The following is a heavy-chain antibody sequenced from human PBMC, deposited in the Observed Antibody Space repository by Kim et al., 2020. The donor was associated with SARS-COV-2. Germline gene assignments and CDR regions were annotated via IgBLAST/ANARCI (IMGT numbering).Heavy chain of an antibody. J-gene: IGHJ4*02. V-gene: IGHV4-4*07. CDR2: STSGRT. Sequence: STSGRTKYNPSLQGRVTMSVDMSKNQFSLKLSSVTAADTAVYYCASALGHWGQGTLVTVSS. D-gene: IGHD3-16*02. CDR3: ASALGH.